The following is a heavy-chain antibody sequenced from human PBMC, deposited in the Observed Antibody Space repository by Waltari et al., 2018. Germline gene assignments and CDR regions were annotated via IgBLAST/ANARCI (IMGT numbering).Heavy chain of an antibody. J-gene: IGHJ6*02. CDR2: INHSGST. V-gene: IGHV4-34*01. D-gene: IGHD5-18*01. CDR1: GGSFSGYY. Sequence: QVQLQQRDAGLLKPSETLSLTCPVSGGSFSGYYWSCIRQPPGQGLEWIGEINHSGSTNYNPSLKSRVTISVDTSKNQFSLKLSSVTAADTAVYYCARGRRGYSYCYYYYGMDVWGQGTTVTVSS. CDR3: ARGRRGYSYCYYYYGMDV.